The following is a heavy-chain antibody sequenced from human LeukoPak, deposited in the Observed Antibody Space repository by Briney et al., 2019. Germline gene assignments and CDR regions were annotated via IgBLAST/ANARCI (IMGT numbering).Heavy chain of an antibody. J-gene: IGHJ3*02. D-gene: IGHD2-2*02. CDR1: GFTFDDYG. V-gene: IGHV3-20*04. CDR2: ITNWNGGST. Sequence: GGSLRLSCEASGFTFDDYGMSWVRQAAGKGLEWVSAITNWNGGSTGYAGSVRGRFTISRDNAKNSLYLQMNSLRAEDTALYYCARCSRSITSCYSAFDISGQGTVVTVYS. CDR3: ARCSRSITSCYSAFDI.